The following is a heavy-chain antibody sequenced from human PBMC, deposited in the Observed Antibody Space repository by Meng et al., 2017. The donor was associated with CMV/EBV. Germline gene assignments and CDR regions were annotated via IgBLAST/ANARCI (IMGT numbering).Heavy chain of an antibody. CDR3: ARGAKEPAQNWNYWFDP. Sequence: SVKVSCRASGGTFSSYAISWLRQAPGQGLEWMGGIIPILGIANYAQKFQGRVTITADKSTSTAYMELSSLRSEDTAVYYCARGAKEPAQNWNYWFDPWGQGTLVTVSS. V-gene: IGHV1-69*10. D-gene: IGHD1-7*01. CDR2: IIPILGIA. CDR1: GGTFSSYA. J-gene: IGHJ5*02.